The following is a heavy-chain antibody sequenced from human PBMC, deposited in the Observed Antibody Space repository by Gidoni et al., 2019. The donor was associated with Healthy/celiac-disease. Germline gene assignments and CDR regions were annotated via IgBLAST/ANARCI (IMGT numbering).Heavy chain of an antibody. J-gene: IGHJ4*02. Sequence: QVQLQESGPGLVKPSETLSLTCTVSGGSIRSYYWSWIRQPPGKGLEWIGYIYYSGSTNYNPSLKSRVTISVDTSKNQFSLKLSSVTAADTAVYYCARMYYDYIWGSYRTDPYYFDYWGQGTLVTVSS. V-gene: IGHV4-59*01. CDR2: IYYSGST. CDR1: GGSIRSYY. CDR3: ARMYYDYIWGSYRTDPYYFDY. D-gene: IGHD3-16*02.